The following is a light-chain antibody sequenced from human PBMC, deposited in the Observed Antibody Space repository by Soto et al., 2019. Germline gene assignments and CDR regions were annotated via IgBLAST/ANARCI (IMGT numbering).Light chain of an antibody. Sequence: IVLTQSPGTLSLSPGERATLSCRASQSIVSNLAWYQQKPGQAPRLLIYGASTRATGIPARFSGSGSGTDFTLTISRLEPEDFAVYYCQQRSNWPPITFGQGTRLEIK. CDR1: QSIVSN. J-gene: IGKJ5*01. V-gene: IGKV3-11*01. CDR3: QQRSNWPPIT. CDR2: GAS.